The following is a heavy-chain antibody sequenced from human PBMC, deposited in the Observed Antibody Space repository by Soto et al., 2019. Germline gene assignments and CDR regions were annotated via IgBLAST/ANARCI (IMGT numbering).Heavy chain of an antibody. J-gene: IGHJ5*02. CDR2: ISWNSGSI. Sequence: GGSLRLSCATSGFTFDDYALHWVRQAPGKGLEWVSGISWNSGSIGYADSVKGRFTISRDNAKNSLYLQMNSLRAEDTALYYCAKGPLAVAGQNWFDPWGQGT. CDR1: GFTFDDYA. CDR3: AKGPLAVAGQNWFDP. V-gene: IGHV3-9*01. D-gene: IGHD6-19*01.